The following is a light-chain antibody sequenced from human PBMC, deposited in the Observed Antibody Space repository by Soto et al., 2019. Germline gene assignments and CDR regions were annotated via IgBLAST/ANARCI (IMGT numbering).Light chain of an antibody. CDR1: QGINSF. CDR2: AAS. CDR3: QQLFDSPIT. Sequence: IQLTQSPSSLSASVGDRVTITFRASQGINSFLAWYQQKPGKAPKLLIYAASTLESGVPSRFSATVSGTEFSLTITSLQPEDFATYYCQQLFDSPITFGQGTRLEIK. J-gene: IGKJ5*01. V-gene: IGKV1-9*01.